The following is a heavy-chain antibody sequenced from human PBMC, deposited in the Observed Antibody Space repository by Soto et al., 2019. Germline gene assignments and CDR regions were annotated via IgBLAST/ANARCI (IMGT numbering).Heavy chain of an antibody. CDR2: IHYNGRT. CDR1: GGSISSGDYF. Sequence: SETLSLTCTVSGGSISSGDYFWTWIRQHPEKGLEWIGYIHYNGRTNSSPSLKSRATVSTDASKNQFSLILSSVTAADTAVYYCARIPYGSLWGYFDYWGQGALVTVSS. J-gene: IGHJ4*02. V-gene: IGHV4-31*03. D-gene: IGHD3-16*01. CDR3: ARIPYGSLWGYFDY.